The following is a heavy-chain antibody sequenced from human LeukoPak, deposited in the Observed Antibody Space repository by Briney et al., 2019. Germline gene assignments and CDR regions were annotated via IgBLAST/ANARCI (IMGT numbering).Heavy chain of an antibody. V-gene: IGHV3-15*01. CDR2: MKSNPDGGTS. D-gene: IGHD4-11*01. J-gene: IGHJ4*02. CDR3: TTLSNDVLY. CDR1: GFTFHNAW. Sequence: PGGSLRLSCAASGFTFHNAWMTWVRQAPGKGLEWVGRMKSNPDGGTSDYAAPVKGRFTISRDDSKNTLYLHMNSLRAEDTAVYYCTTLSNDVLYWGQGTLVTVSS.